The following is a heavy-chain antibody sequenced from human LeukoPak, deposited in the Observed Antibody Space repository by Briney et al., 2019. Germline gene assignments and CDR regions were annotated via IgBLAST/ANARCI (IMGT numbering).Heavy chain of an antibody. Sequence: SVKVSCKASGGTFSSYAISWVRQAPGQGLEWMGGIIPIFGTANYAQKFQGRVTITTDESTSTAYMELSSLRSEDTAVYYCARGHDDYSLYFDYWGQGTLVTVSS. CDR3: ARGHDDYSLYFDY. CDR2: IIPIFGTA. V-gene: IGHV1-69*05. J-gene: IGHJ4*02. CDR1: GGTFSSYA. D-gene: IGHD4-11*01.